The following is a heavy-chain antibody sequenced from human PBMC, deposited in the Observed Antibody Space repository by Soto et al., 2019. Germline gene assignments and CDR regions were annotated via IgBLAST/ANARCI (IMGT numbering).Heavy chain of an antibody. CDR2: IYPGDSDT. J-gene: IGHJ3*02. CDR1: GYSFTSYW. V-gene: IGHV5-51*01. CDR3: ARRYCSSTSCLAVWSFAFDI. D-gene: IGHD2-2*01. Sequence: GESLKISCMGSGYSFTSYWIGWVRQMPGKGLEWMGIIYPGDSDTRYSPSFQGQVTISADKSISTAYLQWSSLKASDTAMYYCARRYCSSTSCLAVWSFAFDIWGQGTMVTVSS.